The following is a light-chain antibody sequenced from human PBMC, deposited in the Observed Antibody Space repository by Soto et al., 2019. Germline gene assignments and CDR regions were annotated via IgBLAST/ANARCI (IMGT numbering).Light chain of an antibody. CDR3: QQSDNWPYT. CDR1: QSVSSN. CDR2: SAS. J-gene: IGKJ2*01. Sequence: EIVMTQSPATLSVSPGERATLSCRASQSVSSNLAWYQQKPGQAPRLLIYSASTRATGIPARFSGSGSGTAFXLTIXRLQSEDFAIYYCQQSDNWPYTFGQGTKLEIK. V-gene: IGKV3-15*01.